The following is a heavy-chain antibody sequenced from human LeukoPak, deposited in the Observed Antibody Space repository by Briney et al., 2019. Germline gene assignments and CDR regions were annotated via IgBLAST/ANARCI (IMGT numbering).Heavy chain of an antibody. J-gene: IGHJ3*02. CDR3: ARVQSADYDRAFDI. CDR1: GGSTSTFY. Sequence: SETLSLTCTVSGGSTSTFYWSWIRQPPGKGLEWIGYIYYTGNTNYNPSLKSRVTISVDTSKNQFSLKLSSVTAADTAVYFCARVQSADYDRAFDIWGQGTMVTVSS. V-gene: IGHV4-59*01. D-gene: IGHD3-10*02. CDR2: IYYTGNT.